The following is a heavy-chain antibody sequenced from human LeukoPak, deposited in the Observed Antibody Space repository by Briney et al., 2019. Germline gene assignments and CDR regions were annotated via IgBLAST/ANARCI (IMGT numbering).Heavy chain of an antibody. CDR3: ARLPGSWLYYFDY. V-gene: IGHV4-34*01. Sequence: PSETLSLTCAVYGGSFSGYYWSWIRQPPGKGLEWIGEINHSGSTNYNPSLKSRVTISVDTSKNQFSLKLSSVTAADTAVYYCARLPGSWLYYFDYWGQGTLVTVSS. D-gene: IGHD1-26*01. CDR1: GGSFSGYY. CDR2: INHSGST. J-gene: IGHJ4*02.